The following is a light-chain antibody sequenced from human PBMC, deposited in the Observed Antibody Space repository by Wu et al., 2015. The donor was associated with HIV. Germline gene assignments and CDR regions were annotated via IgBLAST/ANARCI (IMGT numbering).Light chain of an antibody. V-gene: IGKV1-39*01. CDR1: QSISIY. Sequence: DIQMTQSPSSLSASVGDRVTITCRASQSISIYLNWYQQKPGKAPNLLIYAASSLRGEVPSRFSGSGSGTDFTLTISSLQPEDFATYYCQQTYSTPKTFGQGTKVEIK. J-gene: IGKJ1*01. CDR2: AAS. CDR3: QQTYSTPKT.